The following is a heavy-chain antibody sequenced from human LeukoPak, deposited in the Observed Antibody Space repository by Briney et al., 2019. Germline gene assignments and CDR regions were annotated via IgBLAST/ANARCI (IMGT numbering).Heavy chain of an antibody. Sequence: SETLSLTCTVSGGSISSYYWNWIRQPPGKGLEWIGNIYYSGSTNYNPSLNSRVTISVDTSKNQFSLKLSSVTAADTALYYCARLLPSQSDAFDIWGQGTMVTVSS. J-gene: IGHJ3*02. CDR3: ARLLPSQSDAFDI. CDR1: GGSISSYY. CDR2: IYYSGST. V-gene: IGHV4-59*01. D-gene: IGHD2-15*01.